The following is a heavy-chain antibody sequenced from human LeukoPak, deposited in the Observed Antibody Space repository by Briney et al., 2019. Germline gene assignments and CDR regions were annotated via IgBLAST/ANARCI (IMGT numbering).Heavy chain of an antibody. CDR3: ARRTTMVRGVKVGPHFDY. V-gene: IGHV4-59*01. CDR2: IYYSGST. J-gene: IGHJ4*02. CDR1: GGSISSYY. D-gene: IGHD3-10*01. Sequence: TSETLSLTCTVSGGSISSYYWSWIRQPPGKGLEWIGYIYYSGSTNYNPSLKSRVTISVDTSKNQFSLKLSSVTAADTAVYYCARRTTMVRGVKVGPHFDYWGQGTLVTVSS.